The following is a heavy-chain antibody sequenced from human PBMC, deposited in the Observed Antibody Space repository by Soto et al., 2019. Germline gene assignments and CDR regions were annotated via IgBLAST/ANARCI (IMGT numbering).Heavy chain of an antibody. CDR1: GGSISSSSYY. V-gene: IGHV4-39*01. J-gene: IGHJ5*02. D-gene: IGHD6-19*01. Sequence: QLQLQESGPGLVKPSETLSLTCTVSGGSISSSSYYWGWIRQPPGKGLEWIGSIYYSGSTYYNPSLMGRVTRSVDASKNQCSLKLRSVTAADTAVYYCARQWRGSGWYRHGDDPWGQGTLVTVSS. CDR2: IYYSGST. CDR3: ARQWRGSGWYRHGDDP.